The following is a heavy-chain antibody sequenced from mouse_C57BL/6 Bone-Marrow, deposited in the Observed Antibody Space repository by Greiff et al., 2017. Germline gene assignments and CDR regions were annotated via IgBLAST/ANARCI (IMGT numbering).Heavy chain of an antibody. CDR2: ISDGGSYT. V-gene: IGHV5-4*01. D-gene: IGHD2-2*01. J-gene: IGHJ4*01. Sequence: EVKVVESGGGLVKPGGSLKLSCAASGFTFSSYAMSWVRQTPEKRLEWVATISDGGSYTYYPDNVKGRFTISRDNAKNNLYLQMSHLKSEDTAMYYCARDRGMVTTVAYYYAMDYWGQGTSVTVSS. CDR3: ARDRGMVTTVAYYYAMDY. CDR1: GFTFSSYA.